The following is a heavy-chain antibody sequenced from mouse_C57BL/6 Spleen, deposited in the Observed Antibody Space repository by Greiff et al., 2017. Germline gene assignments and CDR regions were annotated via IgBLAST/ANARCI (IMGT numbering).Heavy chain of an antibody. CDR1: GYTFTSYW. Sequence: QVQLQQSGAELVKPGASVKMSCKASGYTFTSYWITWVKQRPGQGLEWIGDIYPGSGSTTYNEKFKSKATLTVDTSSSTAYMQLSSLTSEDSAVYYCARGGTFTTVVHAMDYWGKGTSVTVSS. CDR2: IYPGSGST. CDR3: ARGGTFTTVVHAMDY. D-gene: IGHD1-1*01. J-gene: IGHJ4*01. V-gene: IGHV1-55*01.